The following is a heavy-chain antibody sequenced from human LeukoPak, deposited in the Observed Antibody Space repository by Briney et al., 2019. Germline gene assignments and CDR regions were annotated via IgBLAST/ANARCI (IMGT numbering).Heavy chain of an antibody. D-gene: IGHD3-3*01. CDR1: GYTFTSYD. V-gene: IGHV1-8*01. CDR2: MNPNSGNT. CDR3: ARGNPGITIFGVVLYYYYYMDV. Sequence: ASVKVSCKASGYTFTSYDINWVRQATGQGLEWMGWMNPNSGNTGYAQKFQGRVTMTRNTSISTAYMELSSLRYEDTAVYYCARGNPGITIFGVVLYYYYYMDVWGKGTTVTVSS. J-gene: IGHJ6*03.